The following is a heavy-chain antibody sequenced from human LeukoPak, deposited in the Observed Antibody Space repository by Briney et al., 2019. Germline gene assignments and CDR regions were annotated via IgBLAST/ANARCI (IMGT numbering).Heavy chain of an antibody. V-gene: IGHV5-51*01. D-gene: IGHD1-26*01. Sequence: GESLKISCKGSGYSFTSYWIGWVRQMPGKGLEWMGIIYPGDSDTRYSPSFQGQVTISADKSISTAYLQWSSLKASDTAMYYCARAEARSIVGATRYYYYGMDVWGQETTVTVSS. CDR2: IYPGDSDT. CDR1: GYSFTSYW. J-gene: IGHJ6*02. CDR3: ARAEARSIVGATRYYYYGMDV.